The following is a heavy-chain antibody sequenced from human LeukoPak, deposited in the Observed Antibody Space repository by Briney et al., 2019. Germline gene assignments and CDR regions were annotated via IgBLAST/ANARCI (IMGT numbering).Heavy chain of an antibody. D-gene: IGHD4-17*01. CDR1: GYTFTSYG. J-gene: IGHJ3*02. Sequence: ASVKVSCKASGYTFTSYGISWVRQAPGQGLEWMGWISAYSGNTNYAQKLQGRVTMTTDTSTSTAYMELRSLRSEDTAVYYCARWDYGDYFAFDIWGQGTMVTVSS. CDR2: ISAYSGNT. CDR3: ARWDYGDYFAFDI. V-gene: IGHV1-18*01.